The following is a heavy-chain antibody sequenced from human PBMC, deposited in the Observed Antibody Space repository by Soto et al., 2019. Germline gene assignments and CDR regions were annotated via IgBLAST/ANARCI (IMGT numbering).Heavy chain of an antibody. J-gene: IGHJ6*02. D-gene: IGHD3-3*01. V-gene: IGHV4-31*03. CDR3: ARDRVVTIFGVVTHAYGMDV. CDR1: GGSISSGGYY. CDR2: IYYSGST. Sequence: TSETLSLTCTVSGGSISSGGYYWSWIRQHPGKGLEWIGYIYYSGSTYYNPSLKSRVTISVDTSKNQFSLKLSSVTAADTAVYYCARDRVVTIFGVVTHAYGMDVWGQGTTVTVSS.